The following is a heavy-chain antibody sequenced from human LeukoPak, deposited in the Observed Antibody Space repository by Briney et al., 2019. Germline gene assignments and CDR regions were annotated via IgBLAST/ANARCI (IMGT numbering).Heavy chain of an antibody. V-gene: IGHV1-69*05. D-gene: IGHD2-2*01. CDR2: IIPIFGTA. CDR3: ASGYRSSTSCYGYYYYYYMDV. J-gene: IGHJ6*03. Sequence: SVKVSCKASGGTFSSHAISWVRQAPGQGLEWMGGIIPIFGTANYAQKFQGRVTITTDESTSTAYMELSSLRSEDTAVYYCASGYRSSTSCYGYYYYYYMDVWGKGTTVTVSS. CDR1: GGTFSSHA.